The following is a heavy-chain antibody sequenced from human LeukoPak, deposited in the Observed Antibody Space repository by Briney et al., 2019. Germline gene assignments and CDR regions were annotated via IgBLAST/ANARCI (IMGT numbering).Heavy chain of an antibody. CDR3: AGGYSGSYFDY. D-gene: IGHD1-26*01. V-gene: IGHV3-30*04. Sequence: GGPLRLSCVASGFTFSSYAMHWVRQAPGKGLEWVTVISYDGSNKYYADSVKGRFTISRDNSKNTLYLQMNSLRAEDTALYYCAGGYSGSYFDYWGQGTLVTVSS. J-gene: IGHJ4*02. CDR1: GFTFSSYA. CDR2: ISYDGSNK.